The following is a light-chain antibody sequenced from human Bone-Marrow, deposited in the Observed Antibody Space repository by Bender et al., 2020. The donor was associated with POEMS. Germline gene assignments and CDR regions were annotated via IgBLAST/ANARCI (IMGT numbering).Light chain of an antibody. CDR2: DVG. V-gene: IGLV2-14*03. Sequence: QSALTQPASVSGSPGQSITISCTGTSSDVGGSNYVSWYQQHAGEAPKLMVYDVGNRPSGVSSRFSGSKSGNTASLTISGLQPQDEADYYCSAYTTDTSFVFGDGTMVTVL. J-gene: IGLJ1*01. CDR3: SAYTTDTSFV. CDR1: SSDVGGSNY.